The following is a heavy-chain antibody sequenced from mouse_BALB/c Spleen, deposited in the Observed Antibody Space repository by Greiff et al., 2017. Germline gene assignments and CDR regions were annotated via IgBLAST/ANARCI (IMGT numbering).Heavy chain of an antibody. D-gene: IGHD2-4*01. CDR2: INPSTGYT. Sequence: VQLQQSGAELAKPGASVKMSCKASGYTFTSYWMPWVKQRPGQGLEWIGYINPSTGYTEYNQKFKDKATLTADKSSSTAYMQLSSLTSEDSAVYYCAAWGITTGLFDYWGQGTTLTVSS. CDR3: AAWGITTGLFDY. V-gene: IGHV1-7*01. CDR1: GYTFTSYW. J-gene: IGHJ2*01.